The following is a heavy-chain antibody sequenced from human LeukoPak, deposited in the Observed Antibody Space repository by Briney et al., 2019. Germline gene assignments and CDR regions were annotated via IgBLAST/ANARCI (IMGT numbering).Heavy chain of an antibody. CDR2: IYYSGST. J-gene: IGHJ3*02. Sequence: SETLSLTCTASGGSISSYYWSWIRQPPGKGLEWIGYIYYSGSTNYNPSLKSRVTISVDTSKNQFSLKLSSVTAADTAVYYCARQWYSGSYRTENAFDIWGQGTMVTVSS. CDR1: GGSISSYY. V-gene: IGHV4-59*08. D-gene: IGHD1-26*01. CDR3: ARQWYSGSYRTENAFDI.